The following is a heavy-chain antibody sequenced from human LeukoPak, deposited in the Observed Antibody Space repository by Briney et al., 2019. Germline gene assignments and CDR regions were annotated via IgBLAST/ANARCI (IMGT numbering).Heavy chain of an antibody. Sequence: SGGSLRLSCAASGFSFSSHWMHWVRQAPGKGLVWVSRISGDGSRTSYADSVKGRFIISRDNAKNTLYLQLDSLRVEDTAAYYCARPEQAVAGTVWGQGTLVRVSS. CDR1: GFSFSSHW. CDR3: ARPEQAVAGTV. V-gene: IGHV3-74*01. CDR2: ISGDGSRT. D-gene: IGHD6-19*01. J-gene: IGHJ4*02.